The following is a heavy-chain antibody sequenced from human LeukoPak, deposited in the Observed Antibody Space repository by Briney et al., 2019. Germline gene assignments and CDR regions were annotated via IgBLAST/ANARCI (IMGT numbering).Heavy chain of an antibody. D-gene: IGHD6-19*01. CDR1: GFTFSSYA. CDR2: ISYDGSNK. Sequence: PGGSLRLSCAASGFTFSSYAMHWVRQAPGKGLEWVAVISYDGSNKYYADSVKGRFTISRDNSKNTLYLQMNSLRAEDTAVYYCASRIAVAKSPPFDYWGQGTLVTVSS. V-gene: IGHV3-30-3*01. CDR3: ASRIAVAKSPPFDY. J-gene: IGHJ4*02.